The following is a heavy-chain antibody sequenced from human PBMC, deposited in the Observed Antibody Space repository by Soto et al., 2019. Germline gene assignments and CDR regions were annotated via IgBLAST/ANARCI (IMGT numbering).Heavy chain of an antibody. D-gene: IGHD3-22*01. Sequence: KTSETLSLTCTVSGGSISSSSYYWGWIRQPPGKGLEWIGYIYYSGSTNYNPSLKSRVTISVDTSKNQFSLKLSSVTAADTAVYYCARSYYDSSGYYYWGQGTLVTVSS. CDR2: IYYSGST. CDR3: ARSYYDSSGYYY. CDR1: GGSISSSSYY. J-gene: IGHJ4*02. V-gene: IGHV4-61*05.